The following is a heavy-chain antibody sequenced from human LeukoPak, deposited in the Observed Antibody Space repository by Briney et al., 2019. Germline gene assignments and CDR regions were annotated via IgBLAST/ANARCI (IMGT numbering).Heavy chain of an antibody. D-gene: IGHD5-18*01. V-gene: IGHV3-30*18. Sequence: GGSLRLSCAASGFTFSSYWMSWVRQAPGKGLEWVAVISYDGSNKYYADSVKGRFTISRDNSKNTLYLQMNSLRAEDTAVYYCAKGKGIQLWLRPFDYWGQGTLVTVSS. CDR3: AKGKGIQLWLRPFDY. CDR1: GFTFSSYW. J-gene: IGHJ4*02. CDR2: ISYDGSNK.